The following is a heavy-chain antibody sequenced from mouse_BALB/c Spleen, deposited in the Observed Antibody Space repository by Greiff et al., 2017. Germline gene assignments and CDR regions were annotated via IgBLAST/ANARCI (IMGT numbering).Heavy chain of an antibody. CDR2: INPSTGYT. D-gene: IGHD2-3*01. V-gene: IGHV1-7*01. CDR1: GYTFTSYW. Sequence: VQLQQSGAELAKPGASVKMSCKASGYTFTSYWMHWVKQRPGQGLEWIGYINPSTGYTEYNQKFKDKATLTADKSSSTAYMQLSSLTSEDSAVYYCATIYDGYYGAYWGQGTLVTGSA. J-gene: IGHJ3*01. CDR3: ATIYDGYYGAY.